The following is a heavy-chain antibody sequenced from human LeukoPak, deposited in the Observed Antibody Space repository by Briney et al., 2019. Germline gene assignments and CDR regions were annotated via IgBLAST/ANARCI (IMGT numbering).Heavy chain of an antibody. J-gene: IGHJ4*02. Sequence: GESLKTFWKGSGYSFTTYWNSLVRQMPGRGLEWMGRIDPGNYYTDYSPSFQGHVTISADKSISTAYLQWSSETASDTATYYCARRQLFDSSGYYFGYWGQGTLVTVSS. V-gene: IGHV5-10-1*01. CDR1: GYSFTTYW. CDR3: ARRQLFDSSGYYFGY. CDR2: IDPGNYYT. D-gene: IGHD3-22*01.